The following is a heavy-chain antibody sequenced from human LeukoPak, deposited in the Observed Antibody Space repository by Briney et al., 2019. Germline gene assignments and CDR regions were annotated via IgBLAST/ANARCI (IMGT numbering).Heavy chain of an antibody. V-gene: IGHV3-48*04. J-gene: IGHJ4*02. D-gene: IGHD2-2*02. CDR3: ARGRYCSSTSCYTKPVGNFDY. CDR2: ISSSSSTI. Sequence: GGSLRLSCAASGFTFSSYGMNWVRQAPGKGLEWVSYISSSSSTIYYADSVKGRFTISRDNAKNSLYLQMNSLRAEDTAVYYCARGRYCSSTSCYTKPVGNFDYWAREPWSPSPQ. CDR1: GFTFSSYG.